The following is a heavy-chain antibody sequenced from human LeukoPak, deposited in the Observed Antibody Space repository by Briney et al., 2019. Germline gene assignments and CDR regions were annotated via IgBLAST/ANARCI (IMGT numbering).Heavy chain of an antibody. D-gene: IGHD2-15*01. CDR2: INHSGRT. CDR1: GGSFSVYY. V-gene: IGHV4-34*01. Sequence: SETLSLTCAVHGGSFSVYYWSWIRQPPGKGLEWIGEINHSGRTNNSPSLTSRVTISVDTSKNQFSLKLSSVTAADTAVYYCARGYCSGGSCYSDAFDIWGQGKMVTVSS. J-gene: IGHJ3*02. CDR3: ARGYCSGGSCYSDAFDI.